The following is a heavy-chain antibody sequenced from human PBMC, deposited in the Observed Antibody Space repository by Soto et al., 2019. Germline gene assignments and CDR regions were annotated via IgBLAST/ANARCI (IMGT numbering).Heavy chain of an antibody. J-gene: IGHJ4*02. CDR3: AKTPYDYVWGSYRYLY. CDR2: ISGSGGST. Sequence: PGGSLRLSCAASAFTFSRYAMSCVRHAPGKGLEWVSAISGSGGSTYYADSVKGRFTISRDNSKNTLYLQMNSLRAEDAAVYYCAKTPYDYVWGSYRYLYWGQGTLVTVSS. D-gene: IGHD3-16*02. V-gene: IGHV3-23*01. CDR1: AFTFSRYA.